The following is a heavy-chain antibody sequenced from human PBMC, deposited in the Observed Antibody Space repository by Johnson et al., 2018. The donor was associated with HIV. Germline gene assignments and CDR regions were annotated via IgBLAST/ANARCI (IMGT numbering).Heavy chain of an antibody. Sequence: VQLVESGGGLVQPGGSLRLSCAASGITVSSSYMSWVRQAPGKGLEWVSSISGSDGATYYAVSVKGRFPISRDNSKNTLYLQMNSLRAEDTAVYFCAKTYYYDSSGSLDAFDIWGQGTMVTVSS. CDR3: AKTYYYDSSGSLDAFDI. D-gene: IGHD3-22*01. CDR2: SGSDGAT. CDR1: GITVSSSY. J-gene: IGHJ3*02. V-gene: IGHV3-66*01.